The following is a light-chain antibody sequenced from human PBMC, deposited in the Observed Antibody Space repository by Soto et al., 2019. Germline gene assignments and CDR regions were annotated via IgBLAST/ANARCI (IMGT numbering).Light chain of an antibody. CDR3: SSYADSNNFV. Sequence: QSALTQPPSASGSPGQSVTISCTGTSSDVGGYNYVSWYQQHPGKAPKLMLFEVTKRPSGVPDRFSGSKSGNTASLTVSGLQAEDEADYYCSSYADSNNFVFGTGTKVTVL. V-gene: IGLV2-8*01. CDR1: SSDVGGYNY. J-gene: IGLJ1*01. CDR2: EVT.